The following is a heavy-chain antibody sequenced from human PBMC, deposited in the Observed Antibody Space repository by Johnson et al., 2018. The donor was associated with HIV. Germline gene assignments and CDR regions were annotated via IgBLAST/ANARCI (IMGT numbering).Heavy chain of an antibody. CDR2: ISSSGSTI. CDR3: AKVGATVITPRGEAFDI. Sequence: VQLVESGGGVVQPGRSLRLSCAASGFTFSSYAMHWIRQAPGKGLEWVSYISSSGSTIYYADPVKGRFTISRDNAKNSLYLQMNSLRAEDTAVYYCAKVGATVITPRGEAFDIWGQGTMVTVSS. J-gene: IGHJ3*02. CDR1: GFTFSSYA. D-gene: IGHD4-23*01. V-gene: IGHV3-48*04.